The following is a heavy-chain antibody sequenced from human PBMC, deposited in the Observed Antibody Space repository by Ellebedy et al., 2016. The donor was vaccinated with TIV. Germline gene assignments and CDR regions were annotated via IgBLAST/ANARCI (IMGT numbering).Heavy chain of an antibody. V-gene: IGHV4-59*12. CDR1: GGSISSYY. CDR2: IYYSGST. D-gene: IGHD3-22*01. CDR3: ARGGEYYYDSIRYPHPFDY. Sequence: SETLSLTXTVSGGSISSYYWSWIRQPPGKGLEWIGYIYYSGSTNYNPSLKSRVTISVDTSKNQFSLKLNSVTAADTAVYYCARGGEYYYDSIRYPHPFDYWGQGTLVTVSS. J-gene: IGHJ4*02.